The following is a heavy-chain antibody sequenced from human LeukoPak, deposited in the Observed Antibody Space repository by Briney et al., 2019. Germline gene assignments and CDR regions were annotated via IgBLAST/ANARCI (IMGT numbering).Heavy chain of an antibody. J-gene: IGHJ4*02. CDR2: INPNSGDT. V-gene: IGHV1-2*06. CDR3: ARGVLAAAGSSFDY. Sequence: ASVKVSCKASGYTFTGYHMHWVRQAPGQGPEWMGRINPNSGDTNYAQKFQGRVTMTRDTSISTAYMELSRLRSDDTAVYYCARGVLAAAGSSFDYWGQGTLVTVSS. CDR1: GYTFTGYH. D-gene: IGHD6-13*01.